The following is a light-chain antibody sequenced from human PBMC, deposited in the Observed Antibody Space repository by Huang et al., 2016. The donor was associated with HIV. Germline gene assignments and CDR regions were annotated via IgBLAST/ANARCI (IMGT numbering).Light chain of an antibody. CDR3: QQFNSYPFI. J-gene: IGKJ4*01. Sequence: IPLTQSPSSVSAFVGDRVAITCRASQGITTYVAWYQQKPGKAPKLLMYAASTLERGVPSRFSGSGSGTDVTLAISSLLPEDSATYYCQQFNSYPFIFGGGTKVEIK. CDR2: AAS. CDR1: QGITTY. V-gene: IGKV1-9*01.